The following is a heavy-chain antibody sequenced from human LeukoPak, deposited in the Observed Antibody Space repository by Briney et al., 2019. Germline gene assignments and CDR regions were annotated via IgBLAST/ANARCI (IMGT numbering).Heavy chain of an antibody. CDR1: GDSISTTNYY. Sequence: SETLSLTCTVSGDSISTTNYYWSWIRQPAGKGLEWIGRIYSSGSTNYSPSLKSRVTMSVDTSKNQFSLKLSSVTAADTAVYYCARDVVAAAGSFDYWGQGTQVTVSS. V-gene: IGHV4-61*02. J-gene: IGHJ4*02. CDR2: IYSSGST. CDR3: ARDVVAAAGSFDY. D-gene: IGHD6-13*01.